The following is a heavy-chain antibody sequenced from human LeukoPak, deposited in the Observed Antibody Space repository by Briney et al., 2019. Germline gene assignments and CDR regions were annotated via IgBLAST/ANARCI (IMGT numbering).Heavy chain of an antibody. D-gene: IGHD5-18*01. CDR1: GGSISRYY. Sequence: SETLSLTCTVSGGSISRYYWSWIRQPPGKGLEWIGYIYYSGSTNYNPSLKSRVTISVDTSKNQFSLKLSSVTAADTAVYYCARPLSPQLWDAFDIWGQGTMVTVSS. J-gene: IGHJ3*02. CDR3: ARPLSPQLWDAFDI. V-gene: IGHV4-59*01. CDR2: IYYSGST.